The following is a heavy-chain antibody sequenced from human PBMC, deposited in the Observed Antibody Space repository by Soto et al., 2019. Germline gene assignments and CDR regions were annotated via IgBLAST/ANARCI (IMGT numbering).Heavy chain of an antibody. CDR1: GFTSDDYDYA. Sequence: LRLSCTFSGFTSDDYDYALTWVRQAPGKGLQWLGLIRGSTYGGTTEYAASVKGRFTISRDDSKGITYLQMNSLKTEDTAVYYCSRDGDFYGLDVWGQGTTVTVS. CDR3: SRDGDFYGLDV. D-gene: IGHD3-3*01. J-gene: IGHJ6*02. V-gene: IGHV3-49*04. CDR2: IRGSTYGGTT.